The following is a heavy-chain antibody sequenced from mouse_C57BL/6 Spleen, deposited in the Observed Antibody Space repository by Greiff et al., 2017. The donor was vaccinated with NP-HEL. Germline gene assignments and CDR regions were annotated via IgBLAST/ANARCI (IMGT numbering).Heavy chain of an antibody. CDR2: IDPSDSYT. V-gene: IGHV1-69*01. D-gene: IGHD2-1*01. Sequence: VQLQQPGAELVMPGASVKLSCKASGYTFTSYWMHWVKQRPGQGLEWIGEIDPSDSYTNYNQKFKGKSTLTVDKSSSTAYMQLSSLTSEDTAVYYCASYGNYGDAWFAYWGQGTLVTVSA. CDR1: GYTFTSYW. CDR3: ASYGNYGDAWFAY. J-gene: IGHJ3*01.